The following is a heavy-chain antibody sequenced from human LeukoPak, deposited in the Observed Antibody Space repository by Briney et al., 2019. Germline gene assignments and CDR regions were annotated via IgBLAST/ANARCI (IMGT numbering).Heavy chain of an antibody. CDR2: ISATGGGA. D-gene: IGHD6-13*01. Sequence: GGSLRLSCAASGFTFSSYAMSWVRQAPGKGLEWVSDISATGGGAYYADSVKGRFTISRDNSKNTLYLQMNSLRAEDTAVYYCAKASSSSWAYFDYWGQETLVTVSS. CDR3: AKASSSSWAYFDY. J-gene: IGHJ4*02. CDR1: GFTFSSYA. V-gene: IGHV3-23*01.